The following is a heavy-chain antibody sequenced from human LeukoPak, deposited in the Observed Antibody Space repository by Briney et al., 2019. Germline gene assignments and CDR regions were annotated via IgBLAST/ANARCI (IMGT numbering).Heavy chain of an antibody. CDR3: VKGQRYYDSSGYYSIEYFQH. J-gene: IGHJ1*01. D-gene: IGHD3-22*01. CDR2: ISSNGGST. Sequence: PGGSLRLSCSASGFTFSSYAMHWVRQAPGKGLEYVSAISSNGGSTYYADSVKGRFTISRDNPKNTLYLQMSSLRAEDTAVYYCVKGQRYYDSSGYYSIEYFQHWGQGTLVSVSS. CDR1: GFTFSSYA. V-gene: IGHV3-64D*09.